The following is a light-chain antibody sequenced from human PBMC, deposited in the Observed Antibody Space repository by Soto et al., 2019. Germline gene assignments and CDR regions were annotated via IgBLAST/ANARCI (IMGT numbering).Light chain of an antibody. CDR1: SSDVGSYNY. V-gene: IGLV2-14*01. Sequence: QSALTQPASVSGSPGQSITISCTGTSSDVGSYNYVSWYQQHPGKAPRLMIYEVRNRPSGVSNRFSGSKSGNTASLTISGLQAEDEADYYCSSYTSSSTLPYVFGTGTKLTVL. J-gene: IGLJ1*01. CDR3: SSYTSSSTLPYV. CDR2: EVR.